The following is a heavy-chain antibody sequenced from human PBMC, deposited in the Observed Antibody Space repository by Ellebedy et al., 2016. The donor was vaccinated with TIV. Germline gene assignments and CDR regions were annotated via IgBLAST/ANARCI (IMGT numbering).Heavy chain of an antibody. Sequence: PGGSLRLFCAASGFTFSNAWMSWVRQAPGKGLEWVGRIRSKADGGTSDYAAPVKGRFSISRDDSKATVYLDIHSLRIEDTNVYYCATEYPSGSYLYWGQGTLVTVSS. J-gene: IGHJ4*02. D-gene: IGHD1-26*01. CDR1: GFTFSNAW. CDR2: IRSKADGGTS. CDR3: ATEYPSGSYLY. V-gene: IGHV3-15*01.